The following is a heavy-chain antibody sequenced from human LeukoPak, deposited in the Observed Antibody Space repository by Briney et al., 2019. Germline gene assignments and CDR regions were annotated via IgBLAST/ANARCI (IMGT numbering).Heavy chain of an antibody. Sequence: GGSLRLSCAASGFTFSSYSMNWVRQAPGKGLEWVSSISSSSSYIYYADSVKGRLTISRYNAKNSLYRQMNSLRAEDTVVYYCARDDGGCAGGYIVIWGQGTMVTVSS. CDR2: ISSSSSYI. D-gene: IGHD6-13*01. CDR1: GFTFSSYS. J-gene: IGHJ3*02. CDR3: ARDDGGCAGGYIVI. V-gene: IGHV3-21*01.